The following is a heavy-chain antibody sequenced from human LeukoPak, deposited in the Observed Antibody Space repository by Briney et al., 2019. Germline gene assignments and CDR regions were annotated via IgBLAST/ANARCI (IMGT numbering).Heavy chain of an antibody. CDR3: VRGYSSSTYPFYFDY. D-gene: IGHD6-13*01. J-gene: IGHJ4*02. CDR1: GVSISSGGYY. Sequence: SETLSLTCTVSGVSISSGGYYWSWLRQPPGKGLEWIGYIYHSGSTYYNPSLKSRVTISVDRSKNQFSLKLSSVTAADTAIYYCVRGYSSSTYPFYFDYWGQGILVTVSS. CDR2: IYHSGST. V-gene: IGHV4-30-2*01.